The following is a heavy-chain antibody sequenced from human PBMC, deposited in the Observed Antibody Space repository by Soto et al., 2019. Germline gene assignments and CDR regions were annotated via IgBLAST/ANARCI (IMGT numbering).Heavy chain of an antibody. Sequence: ASVKVSCKAPRDTFTSYYINWVRQAPGQGLEWMGVINPHGGSTAYAQKFKGRVTLTRDPSASTVYMEVSSLTSEDTAMYYCARSSGGNFGIIIEGTNWFDPCGQGTLVTVSS. V-gene: IGHV1-46*01. D-gene: IGHD1-26*01. CDR2: INPHGGST. CDR1: RDTFTSYY. J-gene: IGHJ5*02. CDR3: ARSSGGNFGIIIEGTNWFDP.